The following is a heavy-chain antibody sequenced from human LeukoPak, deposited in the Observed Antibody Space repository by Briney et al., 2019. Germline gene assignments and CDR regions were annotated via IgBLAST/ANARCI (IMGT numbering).Heavy chain of an antibody. V-gene: IGHV1-46*01. J-gene: IGHJ4*02. CDR3: ARGGGSGSYYQVDY. D-gene: IGHD3-10*01. CDR2: INPSGGST. Sequence: ASVKVSCKASGYTFTSYHMHWVRQAPGQGLEWMGIINPSGGSTSYAQKFQGRVTMTTDTSTSTAYMELRSLRSDDTAVYYCARGGGSGSYYQVDYWGQGTLVTVSS. CDR1: GYTFTSYH.